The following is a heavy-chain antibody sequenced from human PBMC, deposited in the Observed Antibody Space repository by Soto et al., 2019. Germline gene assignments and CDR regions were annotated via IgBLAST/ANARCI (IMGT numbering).Heavy chain of an antibody. Sequence: GASVKVSCKASGYTFTSYAMRWVRQAPGQRLEWMGWINAGNGNTKYSQKFQGRVTITRDTSASTAYMELSSLRSEDTAVYYCARDEGGGPSDYWGQGTLVTVSP. CDR1: GYTFTSYA. CDR3: ARDEGGGPSDY. V-gene: IGHV1-3*01. J-gene: IGHJ4*02. D-gene: IGHD3-16*01. CDR2: INAGNGNT.